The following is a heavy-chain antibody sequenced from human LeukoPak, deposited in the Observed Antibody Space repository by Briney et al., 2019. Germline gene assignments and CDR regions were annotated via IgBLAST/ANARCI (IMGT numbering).Heavy chain of an antibody. Sequence: GASVKVSCKASGYTFTSYAMHWVRQAPGQRLEWTGWINAGNGNTKYSQKFQGRVTITRDTSATTAYMELSSLRSEDTAVYYCARDEGYSSSVPFDPWGQGTLVTVSS. V-gene: IGHV1-3*01. CDR1: GYTFTSYA. CDR3: ARDEGYSSSVPFDP. CDR2: INAGNGNT. J-gene: IGHJ5*02. D-gene: IGHD6-13*01.